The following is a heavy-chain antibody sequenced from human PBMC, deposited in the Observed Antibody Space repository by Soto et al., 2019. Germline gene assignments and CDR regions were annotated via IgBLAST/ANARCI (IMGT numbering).Heavy chain of an antibody. CDR3: VLFNSTSGFDY. Sequence: PGGSLRLSCAGSGFAFSGYWMHWVRQAPGKGLVWVSRLNTDESTINYADSVKGRFTVSRDNAKNMLYLQMDSLRAEDTAVYYCVLFNSTSGFDYWGQGTLVTVSS. V-gene: IGHV3-74*01. CDR2: LNTDESTI. J-gene: IGHJ4*02. CDR1: GFAFSGYW. D-gene: IGHD6-6*01.